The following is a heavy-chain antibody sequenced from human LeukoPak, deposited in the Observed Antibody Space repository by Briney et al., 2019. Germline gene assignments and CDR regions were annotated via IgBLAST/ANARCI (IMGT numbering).Heavy chain of an antibody. D-gene: IGHD3-3*01. Sequence: SETLSLTCTVSGGSISSNNYYWGWIRQPPGKGLEWIGSIYYSGNTYYNPSLKSRVTISIDTSKNQFSLKLSSVTAADTAVYYCARVSTIFGVEFDYWGQGTLVTVSS. CDR3: ARVSTIFGVEFDY. CDR1: GGSISSNNYY. CDR2: IYYSGNT. V-gene: IGHV4-39*07. J-gene: IGHJ4*02.